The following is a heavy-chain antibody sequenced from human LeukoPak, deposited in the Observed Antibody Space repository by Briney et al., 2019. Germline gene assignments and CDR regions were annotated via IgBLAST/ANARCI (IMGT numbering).Heavy chain of an antibody. V-gene: IGHV4-4*07. J-gene: IGHJ6*03. CDR2: IYTSGST. CDR3: ARVFGGRSVHYDFWSGYYYYYYMDV. Sequence: SETLSLTCTVSGGSISSYYWSWIRQPAGKGLEWIGRIYTSGSTNYNPSLKSRVTMPVDTSKNQFSLKLSSVTAADTAVYYCARVFGGRSVHYDFWSGYYYYYYMDVWGKGTTVTVSS. CDR1: GGSISSYY. D-gene: IGHD3-3*01.